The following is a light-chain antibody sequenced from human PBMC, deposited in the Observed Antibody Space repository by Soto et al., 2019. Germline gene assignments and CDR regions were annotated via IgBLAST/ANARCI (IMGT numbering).Light chain of an antibody. CDR1: QSVSSGY. CDR2: GAS. J-gene: IGKJ1*01. CDR3: QHYGNSPT. V-gene: IGKV3-20*01. Sequence: EIVLTQSPGTLSLSPGDVATLSCSASQSVSSGYLAWYQQKPGQAPRLLIYGASRRATGIPDRFSGSGSGTDFTLSISRLEPEDFAVYWCQHYGNSPTFGQGTKVDIK.